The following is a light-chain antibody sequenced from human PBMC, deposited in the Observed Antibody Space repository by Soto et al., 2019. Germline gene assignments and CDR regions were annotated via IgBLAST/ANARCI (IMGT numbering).Light chain of an antibody. Sequence: QSVLTQPASVSGSPGQSITISCTGTSSDVGGYNYVSWYQQHPGKAPKLMIYDVSNRPSGVSNRFSGSKSGNTASLTISGLQAEDEADYYCSSYTSSSMGAVFGGGTKLTVL. V-gene: IGLV2-14*01. J-gene: IGLJ2*01. CDR1: SSDVGGYNY. CDR2: DVS. CDR3: SSYTSSSMGAV.